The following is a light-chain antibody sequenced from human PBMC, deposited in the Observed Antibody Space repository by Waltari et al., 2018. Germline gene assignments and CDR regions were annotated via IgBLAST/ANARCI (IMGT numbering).Light chain of an antibody. J-gene: IGKJ1*01. CDR2: CAS. Sequence: EIVMTQSPATLSVSPGERATISCRASQSVSRKLAWYQQKPGQAPRLLIYCASTRATGVPSRFSGSGSGTEFTLTISSLQSEDFAVYYCQQYNNWPRTFGQGTKVEIK. CDR3: QQYNNWPRT. V-gene: IGKV3-15*01. CDR1: QSVSRK.